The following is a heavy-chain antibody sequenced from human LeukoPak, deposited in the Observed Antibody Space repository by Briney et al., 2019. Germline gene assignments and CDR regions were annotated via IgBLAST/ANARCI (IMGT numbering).Heavy chain of an antibody. J-gene: IGHJ4*02. Sequence: KTSETLSLTCAVYGGSFSGYYWSWIRQPPGKGLEWIGSIYYSGSTYYNPSLKSRVTISVDTSKNQFSLKLSSVTAADTAVYYCARTIAVAGNFPERAYYFDYWGQGTLVTVSS. V-gene: IGHV4-34*01. CDR1: GGSFSGYY. D-gene: IGHD6-19*01. CDR2: IYYSGST. CDR3: ARTIAVAGNFPERAYYFDY.